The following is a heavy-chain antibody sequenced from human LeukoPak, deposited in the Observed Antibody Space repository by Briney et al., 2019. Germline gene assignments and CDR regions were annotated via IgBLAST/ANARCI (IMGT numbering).Heavy chain of an antibody. D-gene: IGHD3-22*01. Sequence: GGSLRLSCAASGFTFSSYGMNWVRQAPGKGLEWVSYISSGSSSIYHADSVKGRFTISRDNAKNSLYLQMNSLRAEDTAVFYCATLDSSGYFDYWGQGTLVTVSS. CDR2: ISSGSSSI. J-gene: IGHJ4*02. CDR3: ATLDSSGYFDY. CDR1: GFTFSSYG. V-gene: IGHV3-48*04.